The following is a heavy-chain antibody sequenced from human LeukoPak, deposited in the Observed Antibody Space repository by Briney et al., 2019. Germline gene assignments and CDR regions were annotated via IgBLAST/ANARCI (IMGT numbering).Heavy chain of an antibody. J-gene: IGHJ3*02. Sequence: GGSLRLSCAASGFIFSSYGMHWVRQAPGKGLEWVAFIRYDGRNKYYSDSVKGRFTISRDNSKNTLYLQMNSLRAEDTAVYYCARSTYYYGSGSYAFDIWGQGTMVTVSS. D-gene: IGHD3-10*01. CDR1: GFIFSSYG. V-gene: IGHV3-30*02. CDR2: IRYDGRNK. CDR3: ARSTYYYGSGSYAFDI.